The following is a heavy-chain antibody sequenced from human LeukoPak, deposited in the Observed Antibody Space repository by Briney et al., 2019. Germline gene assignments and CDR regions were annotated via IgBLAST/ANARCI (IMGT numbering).Heavy chain of an antibody. D-gene: IGHD2-2*01. V-gene: IGHV4-59*01. J-gene: IGHJ6*02. CDR1: GGSISSYY. CDR2: IYYSGST. Sequence: PSETLSLTCTVSGGSISSYYWSWIRQPPGKGLEWIGYIYYSGSTNYNPSLKSRVTISVDTSKNQFSLKLSSVTAADTAVYYCARGQLIVVVPAAMKDYYGMDVWGQGTTVTVSS. CDR3: ARGQLIVVVPAAMKDYYGMDV.